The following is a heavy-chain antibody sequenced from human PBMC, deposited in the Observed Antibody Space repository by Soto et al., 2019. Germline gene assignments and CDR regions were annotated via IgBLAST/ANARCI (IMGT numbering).Heavy chain of an antibody. CDR1: GFTFSSYA. CDR3: ANLNWNGGNWFDP. V-gene: IGHV3-23*01. CDR2: ISGSGGST. Sequence: EVQLLESGGGLVQPGGSLRLSCAASGFTFSSYAMSWVRQAPGKGLEWVSAISGSGGSTYYADSVKGRFTISRDNSKNTLYLQMNSLRAEDTTVYYCANLNWNGGNWFDPWGQGTLVIVSS. D-gene: IGHD1-1*01. J-gene: IGHJ5*02.